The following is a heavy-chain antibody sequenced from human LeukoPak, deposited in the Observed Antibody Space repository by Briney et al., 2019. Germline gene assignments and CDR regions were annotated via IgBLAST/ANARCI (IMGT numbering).Heavy chain of an antibody. CDR1: GGSISSSSYY. D-gene: IGHD3-10*01. CDR3: ARHMKWLGELAIYY. J-gene: IGHJ4*02. Sequence: PSETLSLTCTVSGGSISSSSYYWGWIRQPPGKGLEWIGSIYYSGSTYYNPSLKSRVTISVDTSKNQFSLKLSSVTAADTAVYYCARHMKWLGELAIYYWGQGTLVTVSS. V-gene: IGHV4-39*01. CDR2: IYYSGST.